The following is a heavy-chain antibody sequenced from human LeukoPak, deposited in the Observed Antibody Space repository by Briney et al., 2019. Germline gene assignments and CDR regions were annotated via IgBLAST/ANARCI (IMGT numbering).Heavy chain of an antibody. CDR3: ARVLEEVSYFDY. CDR2: INPNSGGT. CDR1: GYTFTGYY. D-gene: IGHD2-15*01. Sequence: GASVTVSCTASGYTFTGYYMHWVRQAPGQGLEWMGWINPNSGGTNYAQKFQGRVTMTRDTSISTAYMELSRLRPDDTAVYYCARVLEEVSYFDYWGQGTLVTVSS. V-gene: IGHV1-2*02. J-gene: IGHJ4*02.